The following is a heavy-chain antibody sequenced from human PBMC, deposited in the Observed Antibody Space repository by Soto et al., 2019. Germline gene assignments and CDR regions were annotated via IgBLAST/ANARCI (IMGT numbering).Heavy chain of an antibody. J-gene: IGHJ6*01. V-gene: IGHV1-2*04. D-gene: IGHD3-3*01. CDR1: GYTFTGYY. CDR3: ARDMTILRRRGNYYYGMDV. Sequence: QVQLVQSGAEVKKPGASVKVSCKASGYTFTGYYMHWVRQAPGQGLEWMGWINPNSGGTNYAQKCPGWVTMNRDTSISTAYMELSRLRSDDTAVYYCARDMTILRRRGNYYYGMDVWGQGPRSPSPQ. CDR2: INPNSGGT.